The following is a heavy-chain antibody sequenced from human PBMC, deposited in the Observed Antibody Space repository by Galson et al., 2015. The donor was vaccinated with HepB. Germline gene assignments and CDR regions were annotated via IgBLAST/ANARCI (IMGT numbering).Heavy chain of an antibody. J-gene: IGHJ5*02. CDR1: GGSISSGGYY. CDR3: ARAGGQQLISGIFDP. V-gene: IGHV4-31*03. Sequence: TLSLTCTVSGGSISSGGYYWSWIRQHPGKGLEWIAYIYYNGPTYYNPSLKSRVFISVDTSRNHFSLKLTSVTAADTAVYYCARAGGQQLISGIFDPWGQGTLVTVSS. CDR2: IYYNGPT. D-gene: IGHD1-26*01.